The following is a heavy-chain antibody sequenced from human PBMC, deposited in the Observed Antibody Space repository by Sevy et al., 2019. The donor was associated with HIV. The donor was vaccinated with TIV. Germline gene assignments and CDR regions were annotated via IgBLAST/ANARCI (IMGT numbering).Heavy chain of an antibody. Sequence: SETLSLTCTVSGGSISSGTYYWTWIRQPAGKGLEWIGRIYTSGITNYNPSLKSRVTISLDTSRNQFSLSLSSVTAADTAVYYCAEYYYGSGKYYFDYWGHGTLVTFSS. J-gene: IGHJ4*01. CDR3: AEYYYGSGKYYFDY. V-gene: IGHV4-61*02. CDR1: GGSISSGTYY. D-gene: IGHD3-10*01. CDR2: IYTSGIT.